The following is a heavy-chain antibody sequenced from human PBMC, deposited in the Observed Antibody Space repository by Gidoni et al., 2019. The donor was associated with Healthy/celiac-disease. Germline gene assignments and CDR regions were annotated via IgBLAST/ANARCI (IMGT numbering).Heavy chain of an antibody. D-gene: IGHD3-9*01. J-gene: IGHJ6*02. CDR1: GFTFSSYA. CDR2: ISYDGSNK. CDR3: ASPYYDILTGYLYGMDV. V-gene: IGHV3-30-3*01. Sequence: QVQLVESGGGVVQPGRSLRLSCAASGFTFSSYAMHWVRQAPGKGLAWVAVISYDGSNKYYADSVKGRFTISRDNSKNTLYLQMNSLRAEDTAVYYCASPYYDILTGYLYGMDVWGQGTTVTVSS.